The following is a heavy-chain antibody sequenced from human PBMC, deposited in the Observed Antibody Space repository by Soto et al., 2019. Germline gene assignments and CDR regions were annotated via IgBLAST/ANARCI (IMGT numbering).Heavy chain of an antibody. CDR2: ISSSGSTK. J-gene: IGHJ6*02. V-gene: IGHV3-48*03. CDR3: ARVPPNFYYNGMDV. Sequence: EVQLVESGGGLVQPGGPLRLSCVASGFTLSSYEMNWVRQAPGKGLEWVSDISSSGSTKRYADSVKGRFTIARDNAKNSLSLQMNRLRAEDTAVYYCARVPPNFYYNGMDVWGQGTTVTVSS. CDR1: GFTLSSYE.